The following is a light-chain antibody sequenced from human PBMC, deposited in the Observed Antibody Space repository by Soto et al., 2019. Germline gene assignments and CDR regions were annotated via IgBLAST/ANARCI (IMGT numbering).Light chain of an antibody. CDR3: QQYSSYST. CDR2: KAS. CDR1: QSISSW. V-gene: IGKV1-5*03. Sequence: DIQMTQSPSTLSASVGDRVTITCRASQSISSWLAWYQQKPGKAPKLLIDKASSLESGVPTRFSGSGSGKEFPLTISSLQPDDFATYCRQQYSSYSTFGQGTRLEIK. J-gene: IGKJ5*01.